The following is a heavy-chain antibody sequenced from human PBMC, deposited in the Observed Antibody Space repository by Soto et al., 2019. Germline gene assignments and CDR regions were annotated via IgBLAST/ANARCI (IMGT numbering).Heavy chain of an antibody. CDR2: ISSSSSYI. V-gene: IGHV3-21*01. Sequence: GGSLRLSCAASEFTFSSYSMNWVRQAPGKGLEWVSSISSSSSYIYYADSVKGRFTISRDNAKNSLYLQMNSLRAEDTAVYCCAREPFYYYYYYGMDVWGQGTTVTVSS. CDR3: AREPFYYYYYYGMDV. J-gene: IGHJ6*02. CDR1: EFTFSSYS. D-gene: IGHD2-8*01.